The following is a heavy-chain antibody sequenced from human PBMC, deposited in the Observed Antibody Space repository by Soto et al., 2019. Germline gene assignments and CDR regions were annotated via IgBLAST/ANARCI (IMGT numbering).Heavy chain of an antibody. D-gene: IGHD3-10*01. CDR1: GGSISSYY. CDR2: IYYSGST. Sequence: SETLSLTCTVSGGSISSYYWSWIRQPPGKGLEWIGYIYYSGSTNYNPSLKSRVTISVDTSKNQFSLKLSSVTAADTAVYYCARVGGFGATTIDYCGQGTLVPGSS. V-gene: IGHV4-59*08. CDR3: ARVGGFGATTIDY. J-gene: IGHJ4*02.